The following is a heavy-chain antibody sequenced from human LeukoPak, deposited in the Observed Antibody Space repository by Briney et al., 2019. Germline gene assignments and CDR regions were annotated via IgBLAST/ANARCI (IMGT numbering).Heavy chain of an antibody. CDR1: GGSFSGYY. J-gene: IGHJ6*02. CDR2: INHGGST. D-gene: IGHD2-2*01. CDR3: ARGYCSSTSCYYYYGMDV. V-gene: IGHV4-34*01. Sequence: SETLSLTCAVYGGSFSGYYWSWIRQPPGKGLEWIGEINHGGSTNYNPSLKSRVTISVDTSKNQFSLKLSSATAADTAVYYCARGYCSSTSCYYYYGMDVWGQGTTVTVSS.